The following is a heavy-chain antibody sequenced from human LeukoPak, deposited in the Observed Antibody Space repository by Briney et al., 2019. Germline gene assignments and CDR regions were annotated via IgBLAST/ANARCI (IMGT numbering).Heavy chain of an antibody. D-gene: IGHD6-13*01. V-gene: IGHV1-8*03. CDR3: ARGGIIFAGTEFVDY. Sequence: ASVKVSCKASGYTFTSYDINWVRQATGQGLEWMGWMNPNSGNTGYAQKFQGRVTITRNTSISTAYMELSSLRSEDTAVYYCARGGIIFAGTEFVDYWGQGTLVTVSS. CDR2: MNPNSGNT. J-gene: IGHJ4*02. CDR1: GYTFTSYD.